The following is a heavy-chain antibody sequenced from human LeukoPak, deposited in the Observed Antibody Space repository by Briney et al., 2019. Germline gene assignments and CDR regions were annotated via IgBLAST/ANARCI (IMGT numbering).Heavy chain of an antibody. V-gene: IGHV3-23*01. D-gene: IGHD3-22*01. CDR1: GFTFSSYS. Sequence: GGSLRLSCAASGFTFSSYSMNWVRQAPGKGLEWVSAISGSGGSTYYADSVKGRFTISRDNSKNTLYLQMNSLRAEDTAVYYCAKDASHYYDSSGYFSWIDYWGQGTLVTVSS. J-gene: IGHJ4*02. CDR3: AKDASHYYDSSGYFSWIDY. CDR2: ISGSGGST.